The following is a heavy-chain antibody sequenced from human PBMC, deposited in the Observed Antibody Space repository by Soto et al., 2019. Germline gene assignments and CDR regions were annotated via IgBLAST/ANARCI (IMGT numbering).Heavy chain of an antibody. CDR2: IGTAGDT. Sequence: GGSLRLSCAASGFTFSSYDMHWVRQATGKGLEWVSAIGTAGDTYYPGSVKGRFTISRENAKNSLYLQMNSLRAGDTAVYYCVRTSHYGSGTWNFDFWGQGTVVTVSS. D-gene: IGHD3-10*01. J-gene: IGHJ4*02. CDR3: VRTSHYGSGTWNFDF. CDR1: GFTFSSYD. V-gene: IGHV3-13*01.